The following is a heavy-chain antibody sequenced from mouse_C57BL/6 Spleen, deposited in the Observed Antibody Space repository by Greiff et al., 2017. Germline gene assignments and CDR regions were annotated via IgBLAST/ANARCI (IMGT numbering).Heavy chain of an antibody. D-gene: IGHD4-1*01. CDR1: GYTFTDYY. J-gene: IGHJ3*01. CDR3: ARHWDGFAY. CDR2: INPNNGGT. Sequence: VQLQQSGPELVKPGASVKISCKASGYTFTDYYMNWVKQSHGKSLEWIGDINPNNGGTSYNQKFKGKATLTADKSSSTAYMQLSSLTYEDSAVYYCARHWDGFAYWGQGTLVTVSA. V-gene: IGHV1-26*01.